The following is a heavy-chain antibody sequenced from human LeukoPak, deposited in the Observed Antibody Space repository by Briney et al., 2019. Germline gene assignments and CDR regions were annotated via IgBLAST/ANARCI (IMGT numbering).Heavy chain of an antibody. D-gene: IGHD3-3*01. CDR3: ARDRNDYDFWSGYSMSYFDY. CDR1: GFTFEDYD. J-gene: IGHJ4*02. V-gene: IGHV3-20*04. CDR2: IKWNGGST. Sequence: GGSLRLSRAASGFTFEDYDVNWVRQAPGKGLEWVSGIKWNGGSTGYADSVRGRFTISRDNAKNSLYLQMNSLRAEDTALYYCARDRNDYDFWSGYSMSYFDYWGQGTLVTVSS.